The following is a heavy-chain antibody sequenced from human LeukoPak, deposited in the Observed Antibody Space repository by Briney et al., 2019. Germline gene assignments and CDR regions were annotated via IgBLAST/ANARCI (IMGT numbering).Heavy chain of an antibody. CDR3: ARGPLYGYCSGGSCYSGTNWFDP. V-gene: IGHV3-48*02. CDR2: ISSSGTTI. CDR1: GFTFSGYT. D-gene: IGHD2-15*01. J-gene: IGHJ5*02. Sequence: PGGSLRLSCVASGFTFSGYTMNWLRQAPGKGLEWVSYISSSGTTIYYADSVKGRFTISRDNAMNSLYLQMNSLRDEDTAVYYCARGPLYGYCSGGSCYSGTNWFDPWGQGTLVTVSS.